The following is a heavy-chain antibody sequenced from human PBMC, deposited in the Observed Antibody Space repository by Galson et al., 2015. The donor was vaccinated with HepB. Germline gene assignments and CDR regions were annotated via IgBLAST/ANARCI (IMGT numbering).Heavy chain of an antibody. CDR3: ARLSGYAVNDY. D-gene: IGHD5-12*01. CDR2: ISSSSSYI. Sequence: SLRLSCAASGFTFSNAWMNWVRQAPGKGLEWVSSISSSSSYIYYADSVKGRFTISRDNAKNSLYLQMNSLRAEDTAVYYCARLSGYAVNDYWGQGTLVTVSS. CDR1: GFTFSNAW. V-gene: IGHV3-21*01. J-gene: IGHJ4*02.